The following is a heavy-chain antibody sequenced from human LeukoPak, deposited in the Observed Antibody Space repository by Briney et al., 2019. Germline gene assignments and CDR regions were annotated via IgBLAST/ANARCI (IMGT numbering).Heavy chain of an antibody. V-gene: IGHV4-4*02. D-gene: IGHD6-19*01. CDR3: ALGQWLVESGDAFDT. CDR1: GGSISSSNW. CDR2: IYHSGST. Sequence: SGTLSLTCAVSGGSISSSNWWSWVRQPPGKGLEWIGEIYHSGSTNYNPSLKSRVTISVDKSKNQFSLKLSSVTAADTAVYYCALGQWLVESGDAFDTWGQGTMVTVSS. J-gene: IGHJ3*02.